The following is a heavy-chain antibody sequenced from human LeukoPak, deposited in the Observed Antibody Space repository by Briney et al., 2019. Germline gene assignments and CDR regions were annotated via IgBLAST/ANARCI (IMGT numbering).Heavy chain of an antibody. Sequence: PSETLSLTCTVSGGSISSYYWSWIRQPPGRGLEWIGYIYYSGSTNYNPSLKSRVTISVDTSKNQFSLKLSSVTAADTAVYYCAHYYDSSGYFDYWGQGTLVTVSS. CDR3: AHYYDSSGYFDY. J-gene: IGHJ4*02. D-gene: IGHD3-22*01. CDR2: IYYSGST. V-gene: IGHV4-59*01. CDR1: GGSISSYY.